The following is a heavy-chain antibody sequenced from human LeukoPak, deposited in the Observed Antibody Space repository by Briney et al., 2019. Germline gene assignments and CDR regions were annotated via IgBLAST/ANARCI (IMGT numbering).Heavy chain of an antibody. CDR2: INPNSGGT. Sequence: GASVKVSCKASGYTFTGYYMHWVLQAPGQGLEWMGWINPNSGGTNYAQKFQGRVTMTRDTSISTAHMELSRLRSDDTAVYYCARFFGITIFGDDAFDIWGQGTMVTVSS. CDR3: ARFFGITIFGDDAFDI. J-gene: IGHJ3*02. V-gene: IGHV1-2*02. D-gene: IGHD3-3*01. CDR1: GYTFTGYY.